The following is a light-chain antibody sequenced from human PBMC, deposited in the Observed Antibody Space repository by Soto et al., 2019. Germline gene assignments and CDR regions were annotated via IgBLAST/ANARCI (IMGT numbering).Light chain of an antibody. CDR2: DVS. V-gene: IGLV2-14*01. CDR3: SSYTGSATLV. Sequence: QSALTQPASVSGSPGQSITISCTGTSSDVGVYKYVSWYQQHPGKAPKLIIHDVSSRPSGVSDRFSGSKSGNTASLTSSGLQAEDEADYYCSSYTGSATLVFGVGSKLTVL. CDR1: SSDVGVYKY. J-gene: IGLJ3*02.